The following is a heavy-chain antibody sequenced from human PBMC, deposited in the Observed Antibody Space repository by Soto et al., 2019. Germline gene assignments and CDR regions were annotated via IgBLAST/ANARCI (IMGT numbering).Heavy chain of an antibody. CDR2: ISSSSSTI. CDR3: ARDPGVIVATIKSDAFDI. Sequence: GGSLRLSCVASGFTFSSYSMNWVRQAPGKGLEWVSYISSSSSTIYYADSVKGRFTISRDNAKNSLYLQMNSLRAEDTAVYYCARDPGVIVATIKSDAFDIWGQGTMVTVSS. CDR1: GFTFSSYS. J-gene: IGHJ3*02. D-gene: IGHD5-12*01. V-gene: IGHV3-48*04.